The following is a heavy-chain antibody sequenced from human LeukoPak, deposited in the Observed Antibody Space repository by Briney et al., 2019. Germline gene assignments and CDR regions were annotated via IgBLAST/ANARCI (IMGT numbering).Heavy chain of an antibody. V-gene: IGHV5-51*01. CDR3: VRLEAGPGTSYYYGMDV. CDR2: IYPGDSDT. Sequence: GEALEISCKGSGYIFTNYWIGWARQMPVKGLEWMGIIYPGDSDTKYTPSFQGQVTFSIDKSTSFAYLRWSSLKASDTAIYYCVRLEAGPGTSYYYGMDVWGQGTTVTVSS. D-gene: IGHD6-19*01. J-gene: IGHJ6*02. CDR1: GYIFTNYW.